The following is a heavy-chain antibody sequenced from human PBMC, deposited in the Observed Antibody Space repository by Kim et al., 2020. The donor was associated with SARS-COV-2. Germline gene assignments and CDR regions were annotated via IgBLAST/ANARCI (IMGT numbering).Heavy chain of an antibody. Sequence: GGSLRLSCAASGFTVSSNYMSWVRQAPGKGLEWVSVIYSGGSTYYADSVKGRFTISRDNSKNTLYLQMNSLRAEDTAVYYCARGGDGYNLYLFDYWGQGTLVTVSS. D-gene: IGHD5-12*01. CDR2: IYSGGST. CDR3: ARGGDGYNLYLFDY. V-gene: IGHV3-66*01. J-gene: IGHJ4*02. CDR1: GFTVSSNY.